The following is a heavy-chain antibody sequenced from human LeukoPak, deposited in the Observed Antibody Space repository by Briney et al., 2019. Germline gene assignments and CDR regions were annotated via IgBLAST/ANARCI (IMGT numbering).Heavy chain of an antibody. CDR3: ARDRHIAAAVYYYYMDV. D-gene: IGHD6-13*01. CDR2: INAYNGNT. CDR1: GYTFTSYI. J-gene: IGHJ6*03. Sequence: GASVKVSCKASGYTFTSYIISWVRQAPGQGLEWMGWINAYNGNTDYAQRVQGRVTMTTDTSTSTAYMELRSLRSDDTAVCYCARDRHIAAAVYYYYMDVWGKGTPVTVSS. V-gene: IGHV1-18*01.